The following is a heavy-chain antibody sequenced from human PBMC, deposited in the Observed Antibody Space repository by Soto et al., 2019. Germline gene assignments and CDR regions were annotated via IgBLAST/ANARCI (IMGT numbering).Heavy chain of an antibody. CDR1: GFTFSSYG. CDR3: AKNVEGEANFDY. Sequence: QVQLVESGGGVVQPGRSLRLSCAASGFTFSSYGMHWVRQAPGKGLEWVAVISYDGSNKYYADSVKGRFTSSRDNSKNTLYLQMNSLRAEDTAVYYCAKNVEGEANFDYWGQGTLVTVSS. CDR2: ISYDGSNK. D-gene: IGHD3-16*01. J-gene: IGHJ4*02. V-gene: IGHV3-30*18.